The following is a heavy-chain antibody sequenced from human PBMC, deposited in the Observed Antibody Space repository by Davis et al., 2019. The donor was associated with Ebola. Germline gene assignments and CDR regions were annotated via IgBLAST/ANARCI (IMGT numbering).Heavy chain of an antibody. J-gene: IGHJ4*02. CDR1: GDSVTSSNW. V-gene: IGHV4-4*02. CDR2: FNISGST. D-gene: IGHD4-23*01. Sequence: SETLSLTCAVSGDSVTSSNWWGWIARPPGKGLEWIGEFNISGSTNYNPSLKSRVTISVDTSKNQFSLKLSSVTAADTAVYYCARGNYGGNRSFDYWGQGTLVTVSS. CDR3: ARGNYGGNRSFDY.